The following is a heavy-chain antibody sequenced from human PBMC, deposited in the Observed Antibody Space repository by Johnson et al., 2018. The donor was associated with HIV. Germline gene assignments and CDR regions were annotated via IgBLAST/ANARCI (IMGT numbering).Heavy chain of an antibody. Sequence: VQLVESGGGVVRPGGSLRLSCAASGFTFDDYGMSWVRQAPGKGLEWVSGINWNGGSTGYADSVKGRFTISRDNAKKSLFLQMNSLRVEDTAFYYCARYSGSYHGLDIWGQGTMVTVSS. CDR2: INWNGGST. J-gene: IGHJ3*02. CDR3: ARYSGSYHGLDI. CDR1: GFTFDDYG. D-gene: IGHD1-26*01. V-gene: IGHV3-20*04.